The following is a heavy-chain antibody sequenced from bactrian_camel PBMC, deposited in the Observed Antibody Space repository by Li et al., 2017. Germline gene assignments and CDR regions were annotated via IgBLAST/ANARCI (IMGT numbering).Heavy chain of an antibody. CDR3: ATNFLNVYRCLVALDERSENND. V-gene: IGHV3S53*01. D-gene: IGHD8*01. J-gene: IGHJ4*01. CDR1: GYTFNVNC. Sequence: HVQLVESGGGSVQPGGSLKLSCAVSGYTFNVNCMAWFRQVPGKERAVVATINRIGTLSYADSVKGRFTISKDNAKNTLFLDMNDLKPEDTATYYCATNFLNVYRCLVALDERSENNDWGQGTQVTVS. CDR2: INRIGTL.